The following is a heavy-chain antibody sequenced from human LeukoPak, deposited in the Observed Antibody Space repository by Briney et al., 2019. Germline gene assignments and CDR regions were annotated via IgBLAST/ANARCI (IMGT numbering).Heavy chain of an antibody. CDR2: INPSGGST. D-gene: IGHD2-15*01. J-gene: IGHJ1*01. V-gene: IGHV1-46*01. CDR3: ASQYGYCSGGSCYSDYFQH. CDR1: EYTFTNYY. Sequence: ASVKVSCKASEYTFTNYYMHWVRQAPGQGLEWMGIINPSGGSTSYAQKFQGRVTMTRDTSTSTVYMELSSLRSEDTAVYYCASQYGYCSGGSCYSDYFQHWGQGTLVTVSS.